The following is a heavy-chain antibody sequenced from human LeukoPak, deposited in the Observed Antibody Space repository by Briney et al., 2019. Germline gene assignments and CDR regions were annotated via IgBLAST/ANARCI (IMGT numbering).Heavy chain of an antibody. CDR2: ISGSGVST. Sequence: GGSLRLSCAASGFTFSNYAMSWVRQAPGKGLEWVSVISGSGVSTDYADSVKGRFTISRDNSKNTLYLQMNTLGAEDTAIYHCAKGTSFVITFGGLIADYWGQGTLVTVSS. D-gene: IGHD3-16*02. V-gene: IGHV3-23*01. CDR1: GFTFSNYA. J-gene: IGHJ4*02. CDR3: AKGTSFVITFGGLIADY.